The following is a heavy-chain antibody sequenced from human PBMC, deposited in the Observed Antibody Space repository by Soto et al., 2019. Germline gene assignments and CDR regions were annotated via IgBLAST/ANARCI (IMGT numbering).Heavy chain of an antibody. CDR3: ARDRIAAAGNTYYYMDV. D-gene: IGHD6-13*01. J-gene: IGHJ6*03. Sequence: PSETLSLTCTVSGGSISSGGYYWSWIRQHPGKGLEWIGYIYYSGSTYYNPSLKSRVTISVDTSKNQFSLKLSSVTAADTAVYYCARDRIAAAGNTYYYMDVWGKGTTVTV. V-gene: IGHV4-31*03. CDR2: IYYSGST. CDR1: GGSISSGGYY.